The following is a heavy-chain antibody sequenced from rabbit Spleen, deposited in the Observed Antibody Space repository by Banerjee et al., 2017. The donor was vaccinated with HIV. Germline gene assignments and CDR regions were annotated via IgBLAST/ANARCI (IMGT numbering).Heavy chain of an antibody. D-gene: IGHD4-2*01. CDR1: GFSFSSSYY. Sequence: QSLEESGGDLVKTGASLTLTCTASGFSFSSSYYMCWVRQAPGKGLEWIACIDGGSSGSTYYASWAKGRFSFSKTSSTTVALQMTGLTAADTATCFCARGCAYAGAGYALWGQGTLVTVS. V-gene: IGHV1S40*01. J-gene: IGHJ3*01. CDR2: IDGGSSGST. CDR3: ARGCAYAGAGYAL.